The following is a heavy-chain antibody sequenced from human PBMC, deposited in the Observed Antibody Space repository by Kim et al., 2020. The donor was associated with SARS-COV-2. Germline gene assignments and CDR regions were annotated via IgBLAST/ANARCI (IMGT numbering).Heavy chain of an antibody. V-gene: IGHV1-46*01. D-gene: IGHD2-15*01. J-gene: IGHJ4*02. CDR2: INPSGGST. Sequence: ASVKVSCKASGYTFTSYYMHWVRQAPGQGLEWMGIINPSGGSTSYAQKFQGRVTMTRDTSTSTVYMELSSLRSEDTAVYYCARDSTVRIVVVVAATLDYWGQGTLVTVSS. CDR3: ARDSTVRIVVVVAATLDY. CDR1: GYTFTSYY.